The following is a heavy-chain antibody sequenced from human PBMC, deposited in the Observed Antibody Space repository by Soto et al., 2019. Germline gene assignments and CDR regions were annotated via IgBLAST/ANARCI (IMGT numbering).Heavy chain of an antibody. J-gene: IGHJ5*02. CDR3: ARGRGYLLWFGVSPFDP. CDR1: GGSIGSSSYY. Sequence: SETLSLTCTVSGGSIGSSSYYWGWIRQPPGKGLEWIGSIYNSGSTYYNPSLKSRVTISVDTSKNQFSLNLSSVTAADTAVYYCARGRGYLLWFGVSPFDPWGQGTLVTVSS. D-gene: IGHD3-10*01. V-gene: IGHV4-39*01. CDR2: IYNSGST.